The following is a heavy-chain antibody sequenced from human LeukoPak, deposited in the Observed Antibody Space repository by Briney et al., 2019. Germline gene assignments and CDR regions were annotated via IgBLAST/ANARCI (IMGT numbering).Heavy chain of an antibody. V-gene: IGHV1-69*13. Sequence: SVKVSCKASGGTFSSYAISWVRQAPGQGLEWMGGIIPIFGTANYAQKFQGRVTITADESTSTAYMELSSLRSEDTAVYYCARKIAATCYFDYWGQGTLVTVSS. CDR2: IIPIFGTA. CDR1: GGTFSSYA. J-gene: IGHJ4*02. D-gene: IGHD2-21*01. CDR3: ARKIAATCYFDY.